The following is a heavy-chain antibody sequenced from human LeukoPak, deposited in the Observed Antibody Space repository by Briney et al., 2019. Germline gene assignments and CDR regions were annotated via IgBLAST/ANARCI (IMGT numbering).Heavy chain of an antibody. V-gene: IGHV4-59*08. CDR3: ARGSTEYYFDY. J-gene: IGHJ4*02. CDR2: IYYSGSTNYYSGST. Sequence: PSETLSLTCTVSGGSISSYHWSWIRQPPGKGLEWIGYIYYSGSTNYYSGSTNYNPSLKSRVTISVDTSKNQFSLKLSSVTAADTAVYYCARGSTEYYFDYWGQGTLVTVSS. CDR1: GGSISSYH. D-gene: IGHD5/OR15-5a*01.